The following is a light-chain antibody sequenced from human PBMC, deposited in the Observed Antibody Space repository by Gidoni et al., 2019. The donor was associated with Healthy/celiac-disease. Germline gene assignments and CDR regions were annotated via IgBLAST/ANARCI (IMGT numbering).Light chain of an antibody. CDR1: QSISSW. J-gene: IGKJ1*01. CDR2: KAS. V-gene: IGKV1-5*03. CDR3: QQYNSYSA. Sequence: DIQMTQSPSTLPASVGDRVTITCRASQSISSWLAWYQQKPGKAPKLLIYKASSLESGVPSRCSGSGSGTEFTLTISSLQPDDVATYYCQQYNSYSAFGQGTKVEIK.